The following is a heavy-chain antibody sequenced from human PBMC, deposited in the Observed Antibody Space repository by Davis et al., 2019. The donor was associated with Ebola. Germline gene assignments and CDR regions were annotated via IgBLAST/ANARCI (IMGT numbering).Heavy chain of an antibody. V-gene: IGHV1-69*13. Sequence: SVKVSCKASGGTFSSYAISWVRQAPGQGLEWMGGIIPIFGTANYAQKFQGRVTITADESTSTAYMELSSLRSEDTAVYYCARDGFVPAATTEADYYYYYMDVWGKGTTVTVSS. CDR3: ARDGFVPAATTEADYYYYYMDV. J-gene: IGHJ6*03. CDR2: IIPIFGTA. D-gene: IGHD2-2*01. CDR1: GGTFSSYA.